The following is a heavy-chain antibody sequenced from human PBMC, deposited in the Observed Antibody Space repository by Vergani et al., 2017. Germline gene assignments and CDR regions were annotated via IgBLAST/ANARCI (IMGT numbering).Heavy chain of an antibody. Sequence: QLQLQESGPGLVKPSETLSLSCRVSGDSISRSHYYWGFIRQPTGKGLEWIGALSSSGSPYYNPTLKSRLTFSVDTSKNLFSLRMKSVPATDTGMYYCARPVGPSAIADGYHVWGQGRMVTVS. CDR2: LSSSGSP. CDR3: ARPVGPSAIADGYHV. CDR1: GDSISRSHYY. J-gene: IGHJ3*01. D-gene: IGHD3-10*01. V-gene: IGHV4-39*02.